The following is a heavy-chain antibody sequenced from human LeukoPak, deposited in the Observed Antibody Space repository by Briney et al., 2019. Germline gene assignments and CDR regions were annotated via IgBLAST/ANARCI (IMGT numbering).Heavy chain of an antibody. CDR2: TNTNTGNP. CDR1: GYTFTSYD. V-gene: IGHV7-4-1*02. CDR3: ARGIWFGEFPL. D-gene: IGHD3-10*01. Sequence: ASVKVSCKASGYTFTSYDINWVRQAPGQGLEWMGWTNTNTGNPTYAQGFTGRFVFSLDTSVSTAYLQISSLKAEDTAVYYCARGIWFGEFPLWGQGTLVTVSS. J-gene: IGHJ4*02.